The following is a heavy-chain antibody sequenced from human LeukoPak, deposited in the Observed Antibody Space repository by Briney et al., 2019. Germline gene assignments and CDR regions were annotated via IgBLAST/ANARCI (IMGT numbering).Heavy chain of an antibody. J-gene: IGHJ4*02. Sequence: GGSLSLSCAASGFTFSSNAMNWVRQAPGKGLEWVSVISGSGDSTYYTDSVKGRFTISRDNSKNTLFLQMNSLRPEDTALYYCAKAVGGTFYYWGQGPLVTVSS. CDR2: ISGSGDST. CDR1: GFTFSSNA. D-gene: IGHD1-26*01. CDR3: AKAVGGTFYY. V-gene: IGHV3-23*01.